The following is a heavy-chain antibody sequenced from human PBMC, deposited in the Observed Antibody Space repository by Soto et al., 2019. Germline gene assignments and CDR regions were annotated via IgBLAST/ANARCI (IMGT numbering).Heavy chain of an antibody. V-gene: IGHV3-33*01. CDR2: IWYDGSNK. J-gene: IGHJ3*02. D-gene: IGHD4-4*01. CDR3: ARGHSFSDAFDI. Sequence: GGSLRLSCAASGFTFSSNGMHWVRQAPGKGLEWVAVIWYDGSNKYYADSVKGRFTISRDNSKNTLYLQMNSLRAEDTAVYYCARGHSFSDAFDIWGQGTMVTVSS. CDR1: GFTFSSNG.